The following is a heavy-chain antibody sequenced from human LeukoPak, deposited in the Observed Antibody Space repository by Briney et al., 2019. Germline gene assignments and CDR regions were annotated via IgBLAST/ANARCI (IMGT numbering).Heavy chain of an antibody. CDR2: IPASGGST. CDR3: ARESSGGWYFDY. D-gene: IGHD6-19*01. J-gene: IGHJ4*02. CDR1: GFSFSSNV. V-gene: IGHV3-23*01. Sequence: GGSLRLPYAASGFSFSSNVMIWVRQAPGKGLEWVSSIPASGGSTYYADSVKGRFTISRDNSKNSLYLQMNSLRAEDTAVYYCARESSGGWYFDYWGQGTLVTVSS.